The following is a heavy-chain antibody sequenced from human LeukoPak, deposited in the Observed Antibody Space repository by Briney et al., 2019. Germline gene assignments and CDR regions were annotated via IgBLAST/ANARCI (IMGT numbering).Heavy chain of an antibody. CDR1: GFTFSSYA. CDR3: AKVTSSWGSPNYYFDY. CDR2: LSGSGDNT. Sequence: GPLRLSCAASGFTFSSYAMSWVRQAPGKGLEWVSVLSGSGDNTYYADSVKGRFTISRDKSKNTLYLQMNSLRAEDTAVYYCAKVTSSWGSPNYYFDYWGQGTLVTVSS. D-gene: IGHD6-13*01. J-gene: IGHJ4*02. V-gene: IGHV3-23*01.